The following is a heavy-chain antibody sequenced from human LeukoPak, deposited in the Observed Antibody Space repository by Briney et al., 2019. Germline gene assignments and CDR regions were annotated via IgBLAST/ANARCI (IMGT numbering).Heavy chain of an antibody. J-gene: IGHJ4*02. D-gene: IGHD6-19*01. Sequence: GGSLRLSCTASGFTFNRDWTAWVRQAPGKGLEWVANIKEDGSEKNYVDSVKGRFTISRDNAENSVYLQMNDLRAEDTGVYYCVTKEPSTSGSSYWGQGTLVTVSS. CDR1: GFTFNRDW. CDR3: VTKEPSTSGSSY. CDR2: IKEDGSEK. V-gene: IGHV3-7*01.